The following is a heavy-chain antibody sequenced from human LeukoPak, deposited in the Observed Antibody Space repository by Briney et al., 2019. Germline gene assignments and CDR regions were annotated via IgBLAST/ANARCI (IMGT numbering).Heavy chain of an antibody. CDR2: ISSIGSTI. Sequence: GGSLRLSCAASGFTFSSYEMNWVRQAPGKGLEWVSYISSIGSTIYYADSVKGRFTISRDNAKNSLYLQMNSLRAEDTAVYYCARDFRDVWGSYRFDYWGQGTLVTVSS. J-gene: IGHJ4*02. CDR1: GFTFSSYE. CDR3: ARDFRDVWGSYRFDY. V-gene: IGHV3-48*03. D-gene: IGHD3-16*02.